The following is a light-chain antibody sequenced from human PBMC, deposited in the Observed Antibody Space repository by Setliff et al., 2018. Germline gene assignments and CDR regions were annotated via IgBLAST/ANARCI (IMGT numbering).Light chain of an antibody. CDR3: CSYAGSYIFNV. V-gene: IGLV2-11*01. J-gene: IGLJ1*01. CDR1: SSDIGAHTY. Sequence: QSALPQPASVSGSPGQSITISCTGSSSDIGAHTYVSWFQQHPGKAPKLMIYDVTERPSGVPNRFSGSKSGNTATLTISGLQAEDEADYYCCSYAGSYIFNVFGTGTKVTVL. CDR2: DVT.